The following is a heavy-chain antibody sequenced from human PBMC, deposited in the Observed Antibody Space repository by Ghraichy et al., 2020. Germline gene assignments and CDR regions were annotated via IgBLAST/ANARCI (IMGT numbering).Heavy chain of an antibody. CDR3: ASASRVVRFYYYDGMDV. CDR2: ISTSSRSI. V-gene: IGHV3-48*02. J-gene: IGHJ6*02. Sequence: GGSLRLSCVGSGFPFGDYNLNWVRQSPGKGLEWISYISTSSRSIFYADSVKGRFTISRDNAQNSLFLQMRSLRDEDTAVYYCASASRVVRFYYYDGMDVCGQGTTVTVSS. CDR1: GFPFGDYN. D-gene: IGHD4-23*01.